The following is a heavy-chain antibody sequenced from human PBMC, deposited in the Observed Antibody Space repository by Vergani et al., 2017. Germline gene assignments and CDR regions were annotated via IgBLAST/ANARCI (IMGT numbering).Heavy chain of an antibody. CDR3: ANQFMYDGGPYYYYGMDV. CDR2: IRYDGSKK. V-gene: IGHV3-30*02. J-gene: IGHJ6*02. D-gene: IGHD3-16*01. Sequence: QVQLVESGGGVVQPGGSLRLSCAASGFTFSSYGMHWVRQAPGKGLEWVAFIRYDGSKKYYADSVKGRFTISRDNSKNTLYLQMNSLSAEDTAVYYCANQFMYDGGPYYYYGMDVWGQGTTVTVSS. CDR1: GFTFSSYG.